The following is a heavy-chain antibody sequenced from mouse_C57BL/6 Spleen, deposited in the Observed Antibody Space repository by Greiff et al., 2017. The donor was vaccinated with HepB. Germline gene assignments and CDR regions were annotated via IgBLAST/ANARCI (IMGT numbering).Heavy chain of an antibody. J-gene: IGHJ3*01. D-gene: IGHD2-4*01. CDR2: INPSSGYT. V-gene: IGHV1-4*01. CDR1: GYTFTSYT. Sequence: VKLMESGAELARPGASVKMSCKASGYTFTSYTMHWVKQRPGQGLEWIGYINPSSGYTKYNQKFKDKATLTADKSSSTAYMQLSSLTSEDSAVYYCARYDYVSYWGQGTLVTVSA. CDR3: ARYDYVSY.